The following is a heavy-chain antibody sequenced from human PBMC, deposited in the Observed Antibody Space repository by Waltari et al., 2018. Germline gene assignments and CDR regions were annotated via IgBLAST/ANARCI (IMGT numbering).Heavy chain of an antibody. CDR2: VSYSWTT. D-gene: IGHD5-12*01. V-gene: IGHV4-39*01. CDR3: ATYIGASVGTAAFDV. J-gene: IGHJ3*01. CDR1: GLPLPINRHS. Sequence: QLQLQESGPRLVRPSETLSLICRVSGLPLPINRHSWAWIRQSPGQGLEWIGTVSYSWTTYISPSLKSRVSVSRDTSKNQVSLILGSVTAADMAVYYCATYIGASVGTAAFDVWGQGTMVTVSS.